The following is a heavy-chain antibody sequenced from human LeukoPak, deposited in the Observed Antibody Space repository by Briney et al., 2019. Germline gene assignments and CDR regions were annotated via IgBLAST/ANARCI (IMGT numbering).Heavy chain of an antibody. Sequence: GGSLRLSCAASGFTFSSYAMHWVRQAPGKGLEWVAVISYDGSNKYYADSVKGRFTISRDNSKNTLYLQMNSLRAEDTAVYYCAKECIHWGQGTTVTVSS. V-gene: IGHV3-30-3*01. D-gene: IGHD2-8*01. J-gene: IGHJ6*02. CDR1: GFTFSSYA. CDR3: AKECIH. CDR2: ISYDGSNK.